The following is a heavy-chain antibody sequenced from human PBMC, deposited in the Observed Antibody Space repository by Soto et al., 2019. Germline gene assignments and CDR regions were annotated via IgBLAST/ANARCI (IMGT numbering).Heavy chain of an antibody. CDR3: ARAAYCSGGSCYPGAYGMDV. J-gene: IGHJ6*02. Sequence: PGGSLRLSCAASGFTFSSYEMNWVRQAPGKGLEWVSYISSSGSTIYYADSVKGRFTIPRDNAKNSLYLQMNSLRAEDTAVYYCARAAYCSGGSCYPGAYGMDVWGQGTTVTAP. CDR2: ISSSGSTI. CDR1: GFTFSSYE. D-gene: IGHD2-15*01. V-gene: IGHV3-48*03.